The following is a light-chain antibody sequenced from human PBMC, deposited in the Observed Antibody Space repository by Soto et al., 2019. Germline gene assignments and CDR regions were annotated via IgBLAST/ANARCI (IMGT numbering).Light chain of an antibody. CDR3: QQYNNWPPIT. V-gene: IGKV3-11*01. CDR2: DAS. J-gene: IGKJ5*01. Sequence: EIVLTQSPATLSLSLGERATLSCRASQSIGSYLAWYQHKLGQPPRLLIYDASNRATGIPVRFSGSGSGTDFTLTISSLEPEDFAVYYCQQYNNWPPITFGQGTLLEIK. CDR1: QSIGSY.